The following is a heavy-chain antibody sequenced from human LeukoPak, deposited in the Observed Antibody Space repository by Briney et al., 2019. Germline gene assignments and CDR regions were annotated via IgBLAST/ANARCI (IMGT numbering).Heavy chain of an antibody. V-gene: IGHV4-34*01. D-gene: IGHD4-17*01. J-gene: IGHJ4*02. CDR2: INHSGST. CDR1: GGSFSGYY. Sequence: SETLSLTCAVSGGSFSGYYRSWLRQPPGKGLEWIGEINHSGSTNDNPSPKSRVTISVDTSKNQFSLKLSSVTAADTAVYSCARGRYGDYERYFDYWGQGTLVTVSS. CDR3: ARGRYGDYERYFDY.